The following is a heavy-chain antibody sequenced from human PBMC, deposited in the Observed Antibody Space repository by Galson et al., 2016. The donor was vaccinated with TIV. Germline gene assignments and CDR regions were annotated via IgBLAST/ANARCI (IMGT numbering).Heavy chain of an antibody. Sequence: SLRLSCAASGFTFGHYAVNWFRQAPGKGLEWVGVITSKTYGATTEYAASVKGRFNISRDDSRNIAYLQMNSLKTEDTAMYYCTRTAIGSTRNAFDIWGQGTVVTVSS. V-gene: IGHV3-49*03. D-gene: IGHD1-1*01. CDR2: ITSKTYGATT. CDR3: TRTAIGSTRNAFDI. CDR1: GFTFGHYA. J-gene: IGHJ3*02.